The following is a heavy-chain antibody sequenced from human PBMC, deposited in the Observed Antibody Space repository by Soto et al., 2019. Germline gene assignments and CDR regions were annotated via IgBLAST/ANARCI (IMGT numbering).Heavy chain of an antibody. J-gene: IGHJ6*02. CDR3: ARDRLTPTSLGVVIYYYYYGMDV. CDR2: ISYDGSNK. D-gene: IGHD3-3*01. V-gene: IGHV3-30-3*01. Sequence: QVQLVESGGGVVQPGRSLRLSCAASGFTFSSYAMHWVRQAPGKGLEWVAVISYDGSNKYYADSVKGRFTISRDNSKNPLNLQMNTLRDEYTAVYYCARDRLTPTSLGVVIYYYYYGMDVWGQGTTVTVSS. CDR1: GFTFSSYA.